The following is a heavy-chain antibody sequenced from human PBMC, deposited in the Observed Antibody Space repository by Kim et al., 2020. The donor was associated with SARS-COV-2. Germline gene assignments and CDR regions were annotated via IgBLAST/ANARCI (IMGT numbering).Heavy chain of an antibody. CDR3: ASLPGYSSSWYYYGMDV. J-gene: IGHJ6*02. D-gene: IGHD6-13*01. Sequence: SVKVSCKASGGTFSSYAISWVRQAPGQGLEWMGGIIPIFGTANYAQKFQGRVTITADESTSTAYMELSSLRSEDTAVYYCASLPGYSSSWYYYGMDVWGQGTTVTVSS. CDR1: GGTFSSYA. V-gene: IGHV1-69*13. CDR2: IIPIFGTA.